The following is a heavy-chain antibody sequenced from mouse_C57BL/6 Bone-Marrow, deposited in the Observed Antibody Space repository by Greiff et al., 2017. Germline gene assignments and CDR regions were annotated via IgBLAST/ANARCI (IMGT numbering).Heavy chain of an antibody. Sequence: QVQLLQSGAELARPGASVKLSCKASGYTFTSYGISWVKQRTGQGLEWIGEIYPRSGNTYYNEKFKGKATLTADKSSSTAYMELRSLTSENSAVYFCAKWGVSAWFAYWGQGTLVTVSA. CDR3: AKWGVSAWFAY. CDR1: GYTFTSYG. J-gene: IGHJ3*01. CDR2: IYPRSGNT. V-gene: IGHV1-81*01.